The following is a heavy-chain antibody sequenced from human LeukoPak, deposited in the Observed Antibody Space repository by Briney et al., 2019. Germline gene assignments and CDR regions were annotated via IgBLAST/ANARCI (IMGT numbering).Heavy chain of an antibody. J-gene: IGHJ4*02. Sequence: ASVKVSCKASGYTFTDYYMHWVRQAPGQGLEWMGRINPNSGGTRYAQKFQGRVTMTRDTSISTAYMEVRSLTSDDTAVYYCARARGSGSYYNLDYWGQGTLVTVSS. D-gene: IGHD3-10*01. CDR1: GYTFTDYY. CDR3: ARARGSGSYYNLDY. CDR2: INPNSGGT. V-gene: IGHV1-2*06.